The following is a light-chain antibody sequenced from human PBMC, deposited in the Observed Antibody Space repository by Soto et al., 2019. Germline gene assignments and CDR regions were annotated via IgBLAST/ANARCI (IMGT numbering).Light chain of an antibody. V-gene: IGKV3-15*01. CDR3: QQLKNWPRT. CDR2: GAS. J-gene: IGKJ5*01. CDR1: QGVRNN. Sequence: QSPPTVDVSVVDPVCISCRASQGVRNNLAWYQQKPGKAPSLLIYGASTRASGIPARFSGSGSGTEFTLTISSLQSEDFAAYFCQQLKNWPRTFGQGTRLEIK.